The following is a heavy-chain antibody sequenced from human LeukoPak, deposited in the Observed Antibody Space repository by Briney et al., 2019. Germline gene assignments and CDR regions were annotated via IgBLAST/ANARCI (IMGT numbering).Heavy chain of an antibody. CDR1: GGSIRSYY. CDR2: IYYSGST. CDR3: ARQTGSNYGYYYYGMDV. V-gene: IGHV4-59*08. D-gene: IGHD4-11*01. J-gene: IGHJ6*02. Sequence: SETLSLTCTVSGGSIRSYYWSWIRQPPGKGLEWIGYIYYSGSTNYNPSLKSRVTISVDTSKSQFSLKLSSVTAADTAVYYCARQTGSNYGYYYYGMDVWGQGTTVTVSS.